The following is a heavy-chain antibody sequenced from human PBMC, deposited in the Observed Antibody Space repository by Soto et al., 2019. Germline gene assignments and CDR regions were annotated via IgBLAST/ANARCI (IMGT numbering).Heavy chain of an antibody. CDR1: GGTFSSYA. D-gene: IGHD2-21*02. Sequence: QVQLVQSGAEVKKPGSSVKVSCKASGGTFSSYAISWVRQAPGQGLEWMGGIIPIFGTANYAQKFQGRVTITADESTSTAYMELSSLRSEDTAVYYCARAVVVTAIRFYYYGMDVWGQGTTVTVSS. CDR2: IIPIFGTA. V-gene: IGHV1-69*01. J-gene: IGHJ6*02. CDR3: ARAVVVTAIRFYYYGMDV.